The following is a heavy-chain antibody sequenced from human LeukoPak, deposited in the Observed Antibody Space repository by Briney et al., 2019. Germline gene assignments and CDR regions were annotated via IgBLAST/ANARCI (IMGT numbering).Heavy chain of an antibody. J-gene: IGHJ3*02. CDR2: IYTSGST. CDR1: GGSISSYY. D-gene: IGHD3-10*01. Sequence: SETLSLTCTVSGGSISSYYWSWIRQPAGKGLEWIGRIYTSGSTNYNPSLKSRVTMSVDTSKNQFSLKLSSVTAADTAVYYCARDGDLVGSYGAFDIWGQGTMVTVSS. CDR3: ARDGDLVGSYGAFDI. V-gene: IGHV4-4*07.